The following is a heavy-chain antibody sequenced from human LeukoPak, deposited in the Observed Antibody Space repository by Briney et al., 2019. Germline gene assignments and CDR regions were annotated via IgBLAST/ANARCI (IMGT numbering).Heavy chain of an antibody. Sequence: GGSLRLSCAASGFTFDSYAIHWVRQAPGKGLEWVAVISYDGSNKYYADSVKGRFTISRDNSKNTLYLQMNSLRAEDTAVYYCASGYSGSYSVIYWGQGTLVTVSS. CDR3: ASGYSGSYSVIY. V-gene: IGHV3-30*14. CDR1: GFTFDSYA. D-gene: IGHD1-26*01. J-gene: IGHJ4*02. CDR2: ISYDGSNK.